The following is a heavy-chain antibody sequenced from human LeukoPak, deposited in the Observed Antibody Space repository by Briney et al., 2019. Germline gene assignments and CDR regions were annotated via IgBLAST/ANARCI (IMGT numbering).Heavy chain of an antibody. CDR2: ISISGDT. CDR3: ARLSDDISRFGLDV. Sequence: QSGGSLRLSSAASGFALSSCAMSWVRQVPGKGLEWVSSISISGDTYYADSVKGRFTLSRDNSMDTLFLQMDSLRVEDTAVYYCARLSDDISRFGLDVWGRGTTVTVSS. J-gene: IGHJ6*02. V-gene: IGHV3-23*01. CDR1: GFALSSCA. D-gene: IGHD3-22*01.